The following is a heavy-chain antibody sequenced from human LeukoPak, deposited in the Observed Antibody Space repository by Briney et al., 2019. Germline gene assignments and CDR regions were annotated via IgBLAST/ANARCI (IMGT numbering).Heavy chain of an antibody. D-gene: IGHD1-26*01. CDR3: ARGDYSGSYYFDY. Sequence: PGGSLRLSCAASGFTFSSYEMNWVRQAPGKGLEWVSTVSTTGGSTYYADSVKGRFTISRDNSKDTLYLQMNSLRAEDTAVYYCARGDYSGSYYFDYWGQGTLVTVSS. J-gene: IGHJ4*02. V-gene: IGHV3-23*01. CDR1: GFTFSSYE. CDR2: VSTTGGST.